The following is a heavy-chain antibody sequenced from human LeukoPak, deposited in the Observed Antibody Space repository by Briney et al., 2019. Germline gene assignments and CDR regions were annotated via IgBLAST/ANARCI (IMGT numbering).Heavy chain of an antibody. Sequence: GASVKVSCKVSGYTLTELSMHWVRQAPGKGLEWMGGFDPENGETIYAQKLQGRVTMTTDTSTSTAYMELRSLRSDDTAVYYCARENERYYYDSSGYGYWGQGTLVTVSS. V-gene: IGHV1-24*01. D-gene: IGHD3-22*01. CDR1: GYTLTELS. CDR3: ARENERYYYDSSGYGY. J-gene: IGHJ4*02. CDR2: FDPENGET.